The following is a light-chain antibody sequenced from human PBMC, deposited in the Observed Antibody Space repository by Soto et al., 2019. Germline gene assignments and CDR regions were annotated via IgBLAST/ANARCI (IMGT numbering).Light chain of an antibody. Sequence: EIVMTQSTATVSVAAGESTTLWCRASQSVGSDLAWYQQKRGQAPRLLIYGASTRATGIPARFSGSASGTEFTLTSCGLQSEDFALYYCQRYKNWPPITFGRGTRLEIK. CDR3: QRYKNWPPIT. CDR2: GAS. J-gene: IGKJ5*01. V-gene: IGKV3-15*01. CDR1: QSVGSD.